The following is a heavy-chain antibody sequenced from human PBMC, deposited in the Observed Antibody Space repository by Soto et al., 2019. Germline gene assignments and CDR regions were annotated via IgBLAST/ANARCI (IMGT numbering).Heavy chain of an antibody. CDR1: GGSFSGYY. CDR2: INHSGST. CDR3: AGFEYCSGGTCYYCDY. J-gene: IGHJ4*02. D-gene: IGHD2-15*01. Sequence: SETLSLTCAVYGGSFSGYYWNWIRQPPGKGLEWIGEINHSGSTNYNPSLKSRVTISVDTSKNQFSLKLRSVTAADTAVFYCAGFEYCSGGTCYYCDYWGQGTLVTVSS. V-gene: IGHV4-34*01.